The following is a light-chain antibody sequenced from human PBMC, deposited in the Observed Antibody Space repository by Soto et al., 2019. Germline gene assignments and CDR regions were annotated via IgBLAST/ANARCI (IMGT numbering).Light chain of an antibody. J-gene: IGKJ1*01. V-gene: IGKV3-11*01. CDR3: QQRSNWPT. CDR1: QSVGSY. Sequence: EIVLTQSPATLSLSPGERATLSCRASQSVGSYLAWFQQKPAQAPRLLIYDASNRATGIPARFSGSGSGTDFTLTISSLEPEDFAVYYCQQRSNWPTFGQGTKVDIK. CDR2: DAS.